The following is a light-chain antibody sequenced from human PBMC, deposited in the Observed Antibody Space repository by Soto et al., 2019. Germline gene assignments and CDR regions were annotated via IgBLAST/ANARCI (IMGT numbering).Light chain of an antibody. CDR2: KAS. V-gene: IGKV1-5*03. J-gene: IGKJ3*01. CDR1: QSISSW. Sequence: DIQMTQSPSTLSASVGDRVTITCRASQSISSWLAWYQQKPGKAPKLLIYKASSLESGVPSRFSGSGSGTEFLLTISSLKPDDFATYYSQKNISFGGTFGPGPKVDIK. CDR3: QKNISFGGT.